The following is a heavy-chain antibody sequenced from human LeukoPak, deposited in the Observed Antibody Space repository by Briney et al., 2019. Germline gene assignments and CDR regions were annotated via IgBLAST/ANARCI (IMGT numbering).Heavy chain of an antibody. J-gene: IGHJ4*02. CDR3: ARDNHQYSAFDY. CDR1: GVTVSSNY. D-gene: IGHD4-11*01. Sequence: PGGSLRLSCAASGVTVSSNYMSWVRQAPGKGLEWVSVIYSGGSTHYADSVKGRFTISRDNSKNTLSLEMTSLRAEDTAVDYFARDNHQYSAFDYWGQGTLVTVSS. CDR2: IYSGGST. V-gene: IGHV3-53*01.